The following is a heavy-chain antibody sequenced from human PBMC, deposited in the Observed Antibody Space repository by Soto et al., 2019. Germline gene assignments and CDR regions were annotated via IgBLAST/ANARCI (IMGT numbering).Heavy chain of an antibody. CDR2: MNPNSGNT. V-gene: IGHV1-8*01. CDR1: GYTFTEND. Sequence: ASVKVSCKASGYTFTENDINWVRQATGQGLEWMGWMNPNSGNTGYAQKFQGRVTMTRDNSITTAYMELSSLRSEDTAVYFCVRAPLDYCTTASGELLDFDYWGQGTLVTVSS. J-gene: IGHJ4*02. CDR3: VRAPLDYCTTASGELLDFDY. D-gene: IGHD1-26*01.